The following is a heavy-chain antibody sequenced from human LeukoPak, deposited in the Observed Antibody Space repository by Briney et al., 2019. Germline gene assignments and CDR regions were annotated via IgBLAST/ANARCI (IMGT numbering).Heavy chain of an antibody. V-gene: IGHV3-30*02. CDR2: IRYDGSNK. Sequence: GGSLRLSCAASGFTFSSYGMHWVRQAPGKGLEWVAFIRYDGSNKYYADSVKGRFTISRDNSKNTLYLQMNSLRAEDTAVYYCAKSTVDYYDSSGYFDYWGQGTLVTVSS. J-gene: IGHJ4*02. CDR1: GFTFSSYG. CDR3: AKSTVDYYDSSGYFDY. D-gene: IGHD3-22*01.